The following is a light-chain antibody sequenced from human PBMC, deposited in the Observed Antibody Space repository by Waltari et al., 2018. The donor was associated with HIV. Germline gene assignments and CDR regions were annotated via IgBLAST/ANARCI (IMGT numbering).Light chain of an antibody. V-gene: IGLV3-21*02. Sequence: YALTQPPSVSVAPGQTATITCGGDTIGYRSVHWYQQKAGQAPVLVFYDDTDRPSGIPERFSGSKSGNTATLTISRVEAGDEADYYCQVWASNSAYVVFGGRTKLTVL. CDR3: QVWASNSAYVV. J-gene: IGLJ2*01. CDR1: TIGYRS. CDR2: DDT.